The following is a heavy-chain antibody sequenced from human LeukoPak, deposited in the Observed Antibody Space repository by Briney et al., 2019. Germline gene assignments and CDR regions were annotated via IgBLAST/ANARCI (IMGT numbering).Heavy chain of an antibody. J-gene: IGHJ4*02. Sequence: GRSLRLSCAASGFTFGTYGMHWVRQAPGKGLEWVAVLSHDGTNKYYADSVKGRFTISRDNSKNTLYLQMNSLRAEDTAVYYCASGFLRNWYYLGDYWGQGTLVTVSS. V-gene: IGHV3-30*03. CDR2: LSHDGTNK. D-gene: IGHD3-16*01. CDR3: ASGFLRNWYYLGDY. CDR1: GFTFGTYG.